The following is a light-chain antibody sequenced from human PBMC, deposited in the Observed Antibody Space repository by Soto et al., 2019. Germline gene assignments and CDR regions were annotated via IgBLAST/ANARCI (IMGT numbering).Light chain of an antibody. Sequence: DIQMTQSPSTLSASVGDRVSITFRASQSIGSWLAWYQRKPGTAPNLLIYDASTLQSGVPSRFSASGGGTEFTLTISSLQPDDFATYYCQQYYTYPTFGPGTKVDIK. CDR1: QSIGSW. J-gene: IGKJ1*01. CDR3: QQYYTYPT. CDR2: DAS. V-gene: IGKV1-5*01.